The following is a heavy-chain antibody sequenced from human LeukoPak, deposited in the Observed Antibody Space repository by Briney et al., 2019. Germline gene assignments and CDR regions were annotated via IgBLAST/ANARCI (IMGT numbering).Heavy chain of an antibody. CDR1: GGTFNSYA. Sequence: ASVKVSCKASGGTFNSYAISWVRQAPGQGLEWMGGIIPIFGTANYAQKFQGGVTITADESTSTAYMELSSLRSEDTAVYYCARGQYQLLYEKYNWFDPWGQGTLVTVSS. CDR2: IIPIFGTA. D-gene: IGHD2-2*02. V-gene: IGHV1-69*13. J-gene: IGHJ5*02. CDR3: ARGQYQLLYEKYNWFDP.